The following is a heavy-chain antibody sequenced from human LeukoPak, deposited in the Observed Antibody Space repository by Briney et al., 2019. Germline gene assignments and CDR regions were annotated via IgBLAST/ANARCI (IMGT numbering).Heavy chain of an antibody. J-gene: IGHJ4*02. D-gene: IGHD3-22*01. CDR3: AKGSYYDSSGSFYFDY. Sequence: GGSLRLSCAASGFTFSSYAMSWVRQAPGKGLEWVSGISGSGDNTYYADFVKGRFTISRDNSKNTLYVRVNSLGTEDTAAYYCAKGSYYDSSGSFYFDYWGQGTLVTVSS. CDR2: ISGSGDNT. V-gene: IGHV3-23*01. CDR1: GFTFSSYA.